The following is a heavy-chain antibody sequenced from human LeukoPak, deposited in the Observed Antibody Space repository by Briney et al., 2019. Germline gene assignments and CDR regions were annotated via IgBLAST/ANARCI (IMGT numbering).Heavy chain of an antibody. D-gene: IGHD3-3*01. CDR3: ARVNSGDDLWRDYYYMDV. Sequence: GGSLRLSCAASGFTFSSYSMNWVRQAPGKGLEWVSSISSSSSYIYYADSVKGRFTISRDNAKNSLYLQMNSLRAEDTAVYYCARVNSGDDLWRDYYYMDVWGKGTTVTVSS. CDR1: GFTFSSYS. CDR2: ISSSSSYI. V-gene: IGHV3-21*01. J-gene: IGHJ6*03.